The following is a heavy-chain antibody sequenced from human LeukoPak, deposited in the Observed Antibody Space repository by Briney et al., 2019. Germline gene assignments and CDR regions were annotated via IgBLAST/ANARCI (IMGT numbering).Heavy chain of an antibody. Sequence: ASVKVSCKASGVTFSSYAISWVRQAPGQGLEWMGRIIPIFGIANYAQKFQGRVTITADKSTSTAYMELSSLRSEDTAVYYCARDLDIVVVPAAYNWFDPWGQGTLVTVSS. V-gene: IGHV1-69*04. CDR2: IIPIFGIA. J-gene: IGHJ5*02. D-gene: IGHD2-2*03. CDR3: ARDLDIVVVPAAYNWFDP. CDR1: GVTFSSYA.